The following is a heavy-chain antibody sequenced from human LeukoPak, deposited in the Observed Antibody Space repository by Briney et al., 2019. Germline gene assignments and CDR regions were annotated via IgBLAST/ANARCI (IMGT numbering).Heavy chain of an antibody. Sequence: GGSLRLSCAASGFTFSSYWMSWVRQAPGKGLEWVANIKQDGSEKYYVGSVKGRFTISRDNAKNSLYLQMNSLRAEDTAVYYCARDSAGYSSSWYGGYYFDYWGQGTLVTVSS. J-gene: IGHJ4*02. V-gene: IGHV3-7*01. CDR3: ARDSAGYSSSWYGGYYFDY. D-gene: IGHD6-13*01. CDR2: IKQDGSEK. CDR1: GFTFSSYW.